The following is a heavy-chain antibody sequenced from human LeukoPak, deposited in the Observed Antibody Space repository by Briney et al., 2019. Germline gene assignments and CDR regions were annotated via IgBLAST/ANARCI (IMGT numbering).Heavy chain of an antibody. D-gene: IGHD3-16*01. Sequence: GGSLRLSCKGSGYSFTNYWIGWVRQMPGNSLEWMGIIYPGDSDIRYSPSFQGQVTISVDKSISTAYLQWSSLKASDTAIYYCARPHYYDSIGYYFDSWGQGTLVTVSS. J-gene: IGHJ4*02. CDR3: ARPHYYDSIGYYFDS. V-gene: IGHV5-51*01. CDR2: IYPGDSDI. CDR1: GYSFTNYW.